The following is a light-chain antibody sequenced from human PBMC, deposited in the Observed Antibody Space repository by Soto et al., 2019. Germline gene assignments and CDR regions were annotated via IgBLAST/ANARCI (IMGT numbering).Light chain of an antibody. CDR1: QGISSA. J-gene: IGKJ5*01. V-gene: IGKV1-13*02. Sequence: AIQLTQSPSSLSASVGDRVTITCRASQGISSALAWYQQGPGKAPKLLIYDASSLESGVPSRFSGSGYVTDFTLTISSLQPEDFATYYCQQFNTYPLIFGQGTRLEIK. CDR2: DAS. CDR3: QQFNTYPLI.